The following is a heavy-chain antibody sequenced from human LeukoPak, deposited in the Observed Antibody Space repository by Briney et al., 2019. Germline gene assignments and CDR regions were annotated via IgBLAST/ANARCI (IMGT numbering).Heavy chain of an antibody. J-gene: IGHJ4*02. CDR1: GGSISSYY. V-gene: IGHV4-59*01. Sequence: SETLSLTCTVSGGSISSYYWSWIRQPPGKGREWIGYIYYSGSTNYNPSLKSRVTISVDTSKNQFSLKLSSVTAADTAVYYCARVDTMVRGVKYDYWGQGTLVTVSS. D-gene: IGHD3-10*01. CDR2: IYYSGST. CDR3: ARVDTMVRGVKYDY.